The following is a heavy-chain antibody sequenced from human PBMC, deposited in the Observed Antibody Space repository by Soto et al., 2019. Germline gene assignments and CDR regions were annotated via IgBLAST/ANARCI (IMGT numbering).Heavy chain of an antibody. Sequence: QVQLVESGGGLVKPGGSLRLSCAASGFSFSDYYMNWIRQAPGKGLEWVSFISSSGSTIYYADSVKGRFTISRDNAKNSLYLQMNSMRAEDTAVYYCARGDTLYNWFDPWGQGTLVTVSS. CDR2: ISSSGSTI. J-gene: IGHJ5*02. V-gene: IGHV3-11*01. CDR3: ARGDTLYNWFDP. D-gene: IGHD5-18*01. CDR1: GFSFSDYY.